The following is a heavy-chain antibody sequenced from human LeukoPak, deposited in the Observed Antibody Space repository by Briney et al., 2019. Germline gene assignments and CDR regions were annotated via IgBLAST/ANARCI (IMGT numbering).Heavy chain of an antibody. CDR1: GFTFSSYA. D-gene: IGHD6-13*01. Sequence: PGGSLRLSCAASGFTFSSYAMSWVRQAPGKGLEWVSAISGSGGSTYYADSVKGRFTISRDNSKNTLYLQMNSLRAEDTAVYYCASYSSSLLYYFDYWGQGTLVTVSS. CDR2: ISGSGGST. J-gene: IGHJ4*02. V-gene: IGHV3-23*01. CDR3: ASYSSSLLYYFDY.